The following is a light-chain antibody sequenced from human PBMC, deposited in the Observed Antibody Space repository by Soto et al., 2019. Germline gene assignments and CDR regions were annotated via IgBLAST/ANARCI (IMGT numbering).Light chain of an antibody. J-gene: IGKJ1*01. Sequence: EVVMTQSPGTLSVSPGERVTLSCRASQSVGNNLAWHQQKPGQAPRLLIYGASTRATGFPARFSGSGSGTEFTLTISSLQSEDFAVYYCQQYNGWPRTFGQGTKVDIK. CDR3: QQYNGWPRT. V-gene: IGKV3-15*01. CDR2: GAS. CDR1: QSVGNN.